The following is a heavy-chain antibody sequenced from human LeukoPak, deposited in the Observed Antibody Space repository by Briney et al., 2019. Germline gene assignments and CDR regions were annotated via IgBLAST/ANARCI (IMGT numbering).Heavy chain of an antibody. J-gene: IGHJ2*01. V-gene: IGHV3-23*01. Sequence: GGSLRLSCAASGFTFSTHSMNWVRQAPGKGLEWVSSISGSGGSTYYADSVKGRFTISRDNSKNTLYLQMNSLRAEDTAVYYCAKDPGDNNWSYWYFDIWGRGTLVSVSS. CDR3: AKDPGDNNWSYWYFDI. CDR2: ISGSGGST. D-gene: IGHD1-1*01. CDR1: GFTFSTHS.